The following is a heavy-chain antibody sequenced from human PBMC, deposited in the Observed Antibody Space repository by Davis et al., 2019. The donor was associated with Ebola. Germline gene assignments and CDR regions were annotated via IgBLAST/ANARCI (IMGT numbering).Heavy chain of an antibody. CDR3: AKTRCATCHSPDS. Sequence: GESLKISCAASGFTFSSNWMHWVRQAPGKGLAWVSGISGSGGRTDYADSVKGRFTISRDNSKNTLYVQVNSLRAEDTAIYYCAKTRCATCHSPDSWGQGTLVTVSS. J-gene: IGHJ4*02. V-gene: IGHV3-23*01. CDR1: GFTFSSNW. CDR2: ISGSGGRT.